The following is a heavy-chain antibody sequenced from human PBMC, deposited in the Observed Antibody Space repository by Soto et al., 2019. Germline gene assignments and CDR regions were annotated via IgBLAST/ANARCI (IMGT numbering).Heavy chain of an antibody. D-gene: IGHD2-8*01. CDR2: IYPGDSDT. J-gene: IGHJ6*02. CDR1: GYSFTSYW. V-gene: IGHV5-51*01. Sequence: PGESLKISCKGSGYSFTSYWIGWVRQMPGKGLEWMGIIYPGDSDTRYSPSFQGQVTISADKSISTAYLQWSSLKASDTAMYYCARRGYCTNGVCYSYYGMDVWGQGTTVTVSS. CDR3: ARRGYCTNGVCYSYYGMDV.